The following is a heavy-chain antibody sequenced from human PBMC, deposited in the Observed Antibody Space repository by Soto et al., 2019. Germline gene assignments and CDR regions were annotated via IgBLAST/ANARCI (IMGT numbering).Heavy chain of an antibody. D-gene: IGHD5-12*01. CDR3: ARDTSGYDHDYYFDY. Sequence: GASVKVSCKASGYTFTGYYMHWVRQAPGQGLEWMGWINPNSGGTNYAQKFQGWVTMTRDTSISTAYMELSRLRSDDTAVYYCARDTSGYDHDYYFDYWGQGTLVTVSS. J-gene: IGHJ4*02. CDR2: INPNSGGT. CDR1: GYTFTGYY. V-gene: IGHV1-2*04.